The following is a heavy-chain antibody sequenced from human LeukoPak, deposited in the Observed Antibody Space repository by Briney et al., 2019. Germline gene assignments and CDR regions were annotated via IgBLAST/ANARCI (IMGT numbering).Heavy chain of an antibody. J-gene: IGHJ6*02. V-gene: IGHV4-59*01. CDR2: IYYSGST. Sequence: SETLSLTCTVSGGSISSYYWSWIRQPPGKGLEWIGYIYYSGSTNYNPSLKSRVTISVDTSKNQFSLKLSSVTAADTAVYYCARDHGYYDILTGYYKSDGMDVWGQGTTVTVS. CDR3: ARDHGYYDILTGYYKSDGMDV. CDR1: GGSISSYY. D-gene: IGHD3-9*01.